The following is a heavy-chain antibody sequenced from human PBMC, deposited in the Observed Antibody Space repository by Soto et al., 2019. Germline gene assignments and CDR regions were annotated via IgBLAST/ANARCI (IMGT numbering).Heavy chain of an antibody. CDR1: GFTLKDYA. Sequence: EVKLVESGGGLVQPGRSLRLSCAVSGFTLKDYAMYWVRQAPGKGLEWISGISWNGVIMGYADSVKGRFTISRDIAKKYVYLQMDSLRAEDTAFYYCTKDPSHQLVTYDMDVWGQGTTVTVSS. CDR3: TKDPSHQLVTYDMDV. J-gene: IGHJ6*02. V-gene: IGHV3-9*01. CDR2: ISWNGVIM. D-gene: IGHD6-6*01.